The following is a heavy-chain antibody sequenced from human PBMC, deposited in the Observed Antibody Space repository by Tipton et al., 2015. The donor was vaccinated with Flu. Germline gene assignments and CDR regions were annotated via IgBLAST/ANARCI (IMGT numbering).Heavy chain of an antibody. D-gene: IGHD2-2*01. CDR1: DDSITYYY. V-gene: IGHV4-59*01. Sequence: GLVKPSETLSLTCTVSDDSITYYYWSWIRQPPGKGLEWIGYIYYSGGTNYNPSLQSRLSISVDSSKNQLSLKLTSVTAADTAVYYCAGDPSLGMPDYFDSWGQGILVTASS. J-gene: IGHJ4*02. CDR2: IYYSGGT. CDR3: AGDPSLGMPDYFDS.